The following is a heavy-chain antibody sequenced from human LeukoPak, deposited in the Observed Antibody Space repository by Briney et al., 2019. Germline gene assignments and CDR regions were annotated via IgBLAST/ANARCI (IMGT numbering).Heavy chain of an antibody. CDR1: GGSFSGYY. D-gene: IGHD6-13*01. J-gene: IGHJ4*02. Sequence: SETLSLTCAVYGGSFSGYYWSWIRQPPGKGLEWIGEINHSGSTTYNPSLKNRVTISVDTSKNQFSLKLSSVPAADTAVYYCARSSYSSSWGSFDYWGQGTLVTVSS. CDR2: INHSGST. V-gene: IGHV4-34*01. CDR3: ARSSYSSSWGSFDY.